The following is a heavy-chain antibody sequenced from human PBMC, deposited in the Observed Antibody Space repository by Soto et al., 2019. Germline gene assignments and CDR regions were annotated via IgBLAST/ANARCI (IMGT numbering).Heavy chain of an antibody. V-gene: IGHV4-34*01. J-gene: IGHJ4*02. CDR1: GGSLSGYY. D-gene: IGHD5-12*01. CDR3: ARGQECVVATH. Sequence: QVQLQQWGAGLLKPSETLSLTCAVNGGSLSGYYWSWIRQPPGKGLEWIGEIKDGGSTNYSPPLRSLQCLSSVTSNYQSHLRMKSVTAADTVVSYCARGQECVVATHWDQGTLVTVSS. CDR2: IKDGGST.